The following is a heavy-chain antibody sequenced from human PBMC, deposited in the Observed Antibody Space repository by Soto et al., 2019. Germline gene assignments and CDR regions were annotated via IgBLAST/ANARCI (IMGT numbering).Heavy chain of an antibody. Sequence: SETLSLTCAVYGGSFSGYYWSWIRQPPGKGLEWIGEINHSGSTNYNPSLKSRVTISVDTSKNQFSLKLSSVTAADTAGYYYGLCSYHIRSSYDWFVPRGQGTLVTLSS. D-gene: IGHD6-6*01. CDR1: GGSFSGYY. CDR3: GLCSYHIRSSYDWFVP. CDR2: INHSGST. J-gene: IGHJ5*02. V-gene: IGHV4-34*01.